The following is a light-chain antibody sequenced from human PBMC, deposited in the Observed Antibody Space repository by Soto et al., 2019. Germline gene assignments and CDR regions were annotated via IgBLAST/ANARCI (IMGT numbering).Light chain of an antibody. Sequence: DIQMTQSPSTLSGSVGDRVTITCRASQTISSWLAWYQQKPGKAPKLLIYKASTLKSGVPSRFSGSGSGTEFTLTISSLQPDDFATYYCLQYGSSPLTFGGGTKVEIK. V-gene: IGKV1-5*03. CDR3: LQYGSSPLT. CDR2: KAS. J-gene: IGKJ4*01. CDR1: QTISSW.